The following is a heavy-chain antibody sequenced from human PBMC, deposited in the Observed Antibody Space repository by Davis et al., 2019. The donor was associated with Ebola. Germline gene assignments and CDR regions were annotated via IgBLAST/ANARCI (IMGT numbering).Heavy chain of an antibody. CDR2: IRSKANSYAT. CDR1: GFTFSGSS. D-gene: IGHD3/OR15-3a*01. Sequence: GGSLRLSCAASGFTFSGSSMHWVRQASGKGLEWVGRIRSKANSYATAYAASVKGRFTISRDDSKNTAYLQMNSLKTEDTAVYYCARILVFHRNYYYGMDVWGQGTTVTVSS. V-gene: IGHV3-73*01. J-gene: IGHJ6*02. CDR3: ARILVFHRNYYYGMDV.